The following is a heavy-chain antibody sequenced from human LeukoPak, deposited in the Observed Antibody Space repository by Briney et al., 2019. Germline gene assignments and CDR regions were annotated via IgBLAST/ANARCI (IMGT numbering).Heavy chain of an antibody. CDR1: GFTFSSYS. Sequence: GRSLRPARAASGFTFSSYSTKWVSHAAGKGLEWVSSIRMSSSYIYDAGSVKGRFTISRDNAKNSLYLQMNSLRAEDTAVYYCARDRGAPGYYMDVWGKGTTVTVSS. CDR2: IRMSSSYI. V-gene: IGHV3-21*01. D-gene: IGHD3-10*01. J-gene: IGHJ6*03. CDR3: ARDRGAPGYYMDV.